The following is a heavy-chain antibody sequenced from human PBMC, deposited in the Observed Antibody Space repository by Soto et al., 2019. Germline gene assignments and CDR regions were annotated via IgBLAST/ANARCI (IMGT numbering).Heavy chain of an antibody. Sequence: GGSLRLSCAASGFTFSSYGMHWVRQAPGKGLEWVAVISYDGSNKYYADSVKGRFTISRDNSKNTLYLQMNSLRAEDTAVYYCAKGDSSGYTDAFDIWGQGTMVTVSS. CDR2: ISYDGSNK. V-gene: IGHV3-30*18. CDR1: GFTFSSYG. J-gene: IGHJ3*02. D-gene: IGHD3-22*01. CDR3: AKGDSSGYTDAFDI.